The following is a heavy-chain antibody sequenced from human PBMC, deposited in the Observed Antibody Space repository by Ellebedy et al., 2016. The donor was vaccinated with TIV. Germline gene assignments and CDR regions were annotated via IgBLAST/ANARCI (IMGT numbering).Heavy chain of an antibody. CDR1: GGTFNSYA. CDR2: IIPILGIA. D-gene: IGHD5-18*01. V-gene: IGHV1-69*04. J-gene: IGHJ6*02. CDR3: ARTHTAMLEYNYGMDV. Sequence: AASVKVSCKASGGTFNSYAISWVRQAPGQGLEWMGRIIPILGIANYAQKFQGRVTIIADKSTSKAFMELSSLRSEDTAGYYWARTHTAMLEYNYGMDVWGQGTTVTVSS.